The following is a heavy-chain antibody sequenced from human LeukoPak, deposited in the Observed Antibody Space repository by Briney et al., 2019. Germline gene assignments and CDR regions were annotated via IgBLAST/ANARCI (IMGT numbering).Heavy chain of an antibody. J-gene: IGHJ6*03. V-gene: IGHV3-30*04. CDR2: ISYDGSNK. CDR1: GFTFSSYA. CDR3: ARNSGYSSSWYRYYYYYYMDV. D-gene: IGHD6-13*01. Sequence: GGSLRLSCAASGFTFSSYAMHWVRQAPGKGLEWVAVISYDGSNKYYADSVKGRFTISRDNSKNTLYLQMNSLRAEDTAVYYCARNSGYSSSWYRYYYYYYMDVWGKGTTVTVSS.